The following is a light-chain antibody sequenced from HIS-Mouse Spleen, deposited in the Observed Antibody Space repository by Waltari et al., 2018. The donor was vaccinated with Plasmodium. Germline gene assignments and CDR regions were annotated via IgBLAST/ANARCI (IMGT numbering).Light chain of an antibody. CDR2: EDS. V-gene: IGLV3-10*01. CDR3: YSTDSSGNHRV. J-gene: IGLJ3*02. CDR1: ALPKKY. Sequence: SYELTQPPSMSVSPGQTARITCSGDALPKKYAYWYQQKSGQAPVLVIYEDSKRPSGIPEGFSGSSSGTMATLTISGAQVEDEAYYYCYSTDSSGNHRVFGGGTKLTVL.